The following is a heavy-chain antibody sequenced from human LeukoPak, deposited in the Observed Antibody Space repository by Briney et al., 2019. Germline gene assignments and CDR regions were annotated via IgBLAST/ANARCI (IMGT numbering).Heavy chain of an antibody. CDR1: GGSISSGGYY. D-gene: IGHD2-2*01. V-gene: IGHV4-31*03. CDR2: IYYSGST. J-gene: IGHJ5*02. Sequence: PQSLSLTCTVSGGSISSGGYYWSWLRQHPGKGLEWIGYIYYSGSTYYNPSLKSRVTISVDTSKNQFSLKLSSVTAADTAVYYCARDKCSSTSCLVGPWGQGTLVTVSS. CDR3: ARDKCSSTSCLVGP.